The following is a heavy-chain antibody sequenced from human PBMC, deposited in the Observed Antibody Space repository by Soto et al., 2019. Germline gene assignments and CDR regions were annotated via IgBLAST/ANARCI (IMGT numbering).Heavy chain of an antibody. CDR2: IIPIFGTA. D-gene: IGHD1-7*01. Sequence: SVKVSCKASGGTFSSYAISWVRQAPGQGLEWMGGIIPIFGTANYAQKLQGRVTMTTDTSTSTAYMELRSLRSDDTAVYYCARERIGGPELWFDPWGQGTLVTVSS. CDR3: ARERIGGPELWFDP. J-gene: IGHJ5*02. V-gene: IGHV1-69*05. CDR1: GGTFSSYA.